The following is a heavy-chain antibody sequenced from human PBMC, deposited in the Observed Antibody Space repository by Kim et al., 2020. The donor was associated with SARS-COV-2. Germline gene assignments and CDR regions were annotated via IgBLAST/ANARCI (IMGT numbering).Heavy chain of an antibody. CDR3: ARGGLSWFDP. CDR2: ST. J-gene: IGHJ5*02. Sequence: STYYADSVKGRFTISRDNSKNTLYLQMNSLRAEDTAVYYCARGGLSWFDPWGQGTLVTVSS. V-gene: IGHV3-66*01. D-gene: IGHD1-26*01.